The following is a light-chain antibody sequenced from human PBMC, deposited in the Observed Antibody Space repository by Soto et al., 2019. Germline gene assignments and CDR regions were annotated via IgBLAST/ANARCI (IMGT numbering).Light chain of an antibody. V-gene: IGLV2-23*02. CDR1: SSDVGGYNY. Sequence: QSVLTQPASVSGSPGQSITISCTGISSDVGGYNYVSWFQQHPGKAPKLVIYEVTKRPSGVSDRFSGSKSGNTASLTISGLQAEDEADYYCFSYAGDSVYVFGTGTKLTVL. CDR3: FSYAGDSVYV. CDR2: EVT. J-gene: IGLJ1*01.